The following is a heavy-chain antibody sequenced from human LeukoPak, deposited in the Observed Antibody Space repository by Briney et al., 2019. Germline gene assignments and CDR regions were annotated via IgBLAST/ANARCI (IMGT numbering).Heavy chain of an antibody. CDR2: IIPIFGTA. CDR3: ASLGGGSTVTTYLNY. D-gene: IGHD4-17*01. V-gene: IGHV1-69*13. CDR1: GGTFSSYA. J-gene: IGHJ4*02. Sequence: GASVKVSCKASGGTFSSYAINWVRQAPGQGLEWMGGIIPIFGTANYAQKFQGRVTITADESTSTAYMELSSLRSEDTAVYYCASLGGGSTVTTYLNYRGQGTLVTVSS.